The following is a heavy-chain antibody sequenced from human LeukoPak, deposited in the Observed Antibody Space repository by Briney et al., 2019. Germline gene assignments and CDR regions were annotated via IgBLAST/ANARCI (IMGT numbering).Heavy chain of an antibody. CDR1: GFTFSSYG. CDR3: ANTVTTYYYYGMDV. CDR2: ISYDGSNK. Sequence: GRSLRLSCAASGFTFSSYGMHWVRQAPGKGLEWVAVISYDGSNKYYADSVKGRFTISRDNSKNTLYLQMNSLRAEDTAVYYCANTVTTYYYYGMDVWAKGPRSPSPQ. D-gene: IGHD4-17*01. J-gene: IGHJ6*04. V-gene: IGHV3-30*18.